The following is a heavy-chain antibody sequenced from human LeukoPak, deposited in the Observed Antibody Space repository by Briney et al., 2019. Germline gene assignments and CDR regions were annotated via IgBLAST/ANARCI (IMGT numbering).Heavy chain of an antibody. J-gene: IGHJ5*02. D-gene: IGHD2-15*01. CDR2: IYYSGTT. Sequence: PSETLSLTCTVSGGSLTSYYWSWIRQPPGKGLEWIGYIYYSGTTNYNPSLKSRVTISVDTSKNQFSLKVNAVTAADTAGYYCVRSKSGAYGWFDPWGEGTLVTVSS. CDR1: GGSLTSYY. CDR3: VRSKSGAYGWFDP. V-gene: IGHV4-59*01.